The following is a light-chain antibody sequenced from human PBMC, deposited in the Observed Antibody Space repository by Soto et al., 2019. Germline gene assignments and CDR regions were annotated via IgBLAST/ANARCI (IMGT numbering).Light chain of an antibody. Sequence: SALTQPASVSGSPGQSITISCTGTSSDVGGYDYVSWYQQRPGKAPKVMVYDVSDRPSGVSNRFSGSKSGNTASLTISGLQAEDEADYYCSSYTINNSRVFGAGTKVTVL. CDR1: SSDVGGYDY. CDR3: SSYTINNSRV. CDR2: DVS. V-gene: IGLV2-14*01. J-gene: IGLJ1*01.